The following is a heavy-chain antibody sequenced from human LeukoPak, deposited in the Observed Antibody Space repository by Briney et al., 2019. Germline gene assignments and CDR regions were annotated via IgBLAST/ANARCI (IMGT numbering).Heavy chain of an antibody. CDR1: GFTFSSYG. V-gene: IGHV3-30*02. CDR2: IRYDGSNK. Sequence: GGSLRLSCAASGFTFSSYGMHWVRQAPGKGLEWVAFIRYDGSNKYYADSVKGRFTISRDNSKNTLYLQMNSLRAEDTAVYYCARDKASITMIVVVTYFDYWGQGTLVTVSP. D-gene: IGHD3-22*01. CDR3: ARDKASITMIVVVTYFDY. J-gene: IGHJ4*02.